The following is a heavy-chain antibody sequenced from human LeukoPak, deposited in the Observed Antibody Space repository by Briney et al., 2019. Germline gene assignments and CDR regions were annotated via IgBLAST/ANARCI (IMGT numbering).Heavy chain of an antibody. CDR2: ISYDGSNK. J-gene: IGHJ4*02. D-gene: IGHD5-24*01. CDR1: GFTFSSYN. CDR3: ARDQGDGYNWAPFDY. Sequence: GGSLRLSCTASGFTFSSYNMHWVRQAPGKGLEWVAAISYDGSNKYYADSVKGRFTVSRDNSKNTLFLQMSSLTPEDTAVYFCARDQGDGYNWAPFDYWGQGTLVTVSS. V-gene: IGHV3-30-3*01.